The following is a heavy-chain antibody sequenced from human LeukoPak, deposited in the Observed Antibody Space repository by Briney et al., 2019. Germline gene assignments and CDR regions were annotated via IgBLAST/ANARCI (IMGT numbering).Heavy chain of an antibody. CDR1: GFTFSSHA. D-gene: IGHD6-13*01. V-gene: IGHV3-23*01. J-gene: IGHJ5*02. CDR2: ISGSGGST. Sequence: GGSLRLSCAASGFTFSSHAMSWVRQAPGKGLEWVSAISGSGGSTYYADSVKGRFTISRDNSKNTLYLQMNSLRAEDTAVYYCAKGPGIAAAGPKYDPWGQGTLVTVSS. CDR3: AKGPGIAAAGPKYDP.